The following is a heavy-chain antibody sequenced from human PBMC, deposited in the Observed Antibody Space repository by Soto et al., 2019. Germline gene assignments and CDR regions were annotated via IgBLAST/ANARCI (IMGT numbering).Heavy chain of an antibody. CDR1: GFTFSSYV. J-gene: IGHJ4*02. V-gene: IGHV3-33*01. Sequence: GGSLRLSCAASGFTFSSYVMHWVRQAPGKGLEWVALIWYDENKIYYADSVKGRFTISRDNSKNTLYLQMNSLRVEDTAVYYCARDLDYGADYWGQGTLVTVSS. CDR3: ARDLDYGADY. CDR2: IWYDENKI. D-gene: IGHD4-17*01.